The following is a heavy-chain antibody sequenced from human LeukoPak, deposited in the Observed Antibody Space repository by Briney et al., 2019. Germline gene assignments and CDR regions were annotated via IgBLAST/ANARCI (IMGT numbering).Heavy chain of an antibody. J-gene: IGHJ4*02. CDR3: ARANYYYDSSGYYYNYYFDS. Sequence: TLSLTCGVSGDSSSSGSFAWSWIRQPPGKGLEWIGYTYRSGTTHYNPSLRSRVTISADRSKNQFSLRLSSMTAADTAVYYCARANYYYDSSGYYYNYYFDSWGQGALVTVSS. CDR2: TYRSGTT. D-gene: IGHD3-22*01. CDR1: GDSSSSGSFA. V-gene: IGHV4-30-2*01.